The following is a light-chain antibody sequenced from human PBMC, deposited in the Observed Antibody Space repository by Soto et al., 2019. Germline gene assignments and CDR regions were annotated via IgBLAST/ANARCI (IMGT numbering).Light chain of an antibody. CDR3: QQYGSSLLT. J-gene: IGKJ4*01. V-gene: IGKV3-20*01. CDR1: QSVSSSY. Sequence: EIVLTQSPGTLSLSPVERATLSCMASQSVSSSYLAWYQQKPGQAPRLLIYGASSRATGIPDRFSGSGSGTDFTLTISRLEPEDFAVYYCQQYGSSLLTFGGGTRVDIK. CDR2: GAS.